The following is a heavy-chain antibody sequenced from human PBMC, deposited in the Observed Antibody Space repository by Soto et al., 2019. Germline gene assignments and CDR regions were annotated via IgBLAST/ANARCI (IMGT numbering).Heavy chain of an antibody. J-gene: IGHJ4*02. Sequence: EVQLVESGGGLVQPGGSLRLSCAASGFTFSSYWMHWVRQAPGKGLVWISRINTDGSSTSYVDSVQGRFTISSDNGKNTLFLQMNRLRGEDTAVYYCARIGSGVTRGLHYWGQGTLVTVSS. CDR3: ARIGSGVTRGLHY. V-gene: IGHV3-74*01. CDR1: GFTFSSYW. CDR2: INTDGSST. D-gene: IGHD2-15*01.